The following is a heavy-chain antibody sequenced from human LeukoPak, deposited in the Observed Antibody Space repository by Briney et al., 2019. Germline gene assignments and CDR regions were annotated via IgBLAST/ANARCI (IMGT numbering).Heavy chain of an antibody. CDR1: GGSFSGYY. D-gene: IGHD6-19*01. CDR3: ARLISGSGWGIDY. CDR2: INHSGST. Sequence: SETLSLTCAVYGGSFSGYYWSWIRQPPGKGLEWIGEINHSGSTNYNPSLKSRVTISVDTSKNQFSLKLSSVTAADTAVYYCARLISGSGWGIDYWGQGTLVTVSS. J-gene: IGHJ4*02. V-gene: IGHV4-34*01.